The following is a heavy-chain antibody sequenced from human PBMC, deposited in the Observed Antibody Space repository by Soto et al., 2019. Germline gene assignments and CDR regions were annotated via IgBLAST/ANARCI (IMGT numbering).Heavy chain of an antibody. CDR3: ARYSYGSDYYFDY. D-gene: IGHD3-10*01. J-gene: IGHJ4*02. CDR1: GGSIKSYY. CDR2: IYYSGST. V-gene: IGHV4-59*01. Sequence: PSETLSLTCTVSGGSIKSYYWSWIRQPPGKGLEWIGSIYYSGSTNSSPSLKSRVTMSVDTSKNQFSLKLSAVIAADTAMYYCARYSYGSDYYFDYRGQGTLVTVSS.